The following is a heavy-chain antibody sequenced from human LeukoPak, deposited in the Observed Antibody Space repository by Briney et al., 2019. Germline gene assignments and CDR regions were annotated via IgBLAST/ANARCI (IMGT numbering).Heavy chain of an antibody. V-gene: IGHV4-39*01. Sequence: SETLSLTCTVSGGSFSSSSYYWGWIRQPPGKGLEWIGSMYYSGSTYYNPSLKSRVTISVDTSKNQFSLKLSSVTAADTAVYYCAGRWLPPTASPDYWGQGTLVTVSS. J-gene: IGHJ4*02. D-gene: IGHD5-24*01. CDR1: GGSFSSSSYY. CDR3: AGRWLPPTASPDY. CDR2: MYYSGST.